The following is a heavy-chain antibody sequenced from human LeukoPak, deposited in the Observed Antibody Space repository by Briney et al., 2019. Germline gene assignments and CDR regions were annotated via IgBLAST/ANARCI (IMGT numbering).Heavy chain of an antibody. CDR2: ISGSGGST. CDR1: GITFSSYV. Sequence: GGSLRLSCVASGITFSSYVMSWVRHAPGKGLEWVSAISGSGGSTYYADSVKGRFTISRDNSKNTLYLQMNSLRAKDTAVYYCAKDHIGSGWFDAFDIWGQGTMVTVSS. D-gene: IGHD6-19*01. J-gene: IGHJ3*02. CDR3: AKDHIGSGWFDAFDI. V-gene: IGHV3-23*01.